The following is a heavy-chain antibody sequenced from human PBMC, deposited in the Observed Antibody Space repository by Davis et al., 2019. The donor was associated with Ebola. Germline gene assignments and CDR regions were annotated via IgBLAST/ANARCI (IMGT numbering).Heavy chain of an antibody. V-gene: IGHV4-61*08. CDR3: ARVSGIDYGDDY. Sequence: SETLSLTCTVSGGSVTSGGYYWSWIRQPPGKGLEWIGYIYYSGSTNYNPSLKSRLTISVETSKNQFSLKLSPVTAAGTTVYYCARVSGIDYGDDYWGQGTLVTVSS. CDR1: GGSVTSGGYY. D-gene: IGHD4-17*01. J-gene: IGHJ4*02. CDR2: IYYSGST.